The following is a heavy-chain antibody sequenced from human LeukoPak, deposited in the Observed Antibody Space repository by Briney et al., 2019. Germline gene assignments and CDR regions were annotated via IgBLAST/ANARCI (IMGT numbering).Heavy chain of an antibody. D-gene: IGHD3-22*01. CDR2: FYSGDTT. CDR1: GFTVSSNY. V-gene: IGHV3-53*01. CDR3: ARDEKYYDSSGYAGY. Sequence: PGGSLRLSCAASGFTVSSNYMSWVRQAPGKGLEWVSVFYSGDTTYYADSVKGRFTISRDNSKNTLYLQMNSLRAEDTAVYYCARDEKYYDSSGYAGYWGQGTLVTVSS. J-gene: IGHJ4*02.